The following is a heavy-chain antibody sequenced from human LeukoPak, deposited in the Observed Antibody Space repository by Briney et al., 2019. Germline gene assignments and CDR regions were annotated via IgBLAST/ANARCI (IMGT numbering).Heavy chain of an antibody. J-gene: IGHJ4*02. CDR2: FDPEDGET. CDR1: GYALTELS. V-gene: IGHV1-24*01. Sequence: ASVKVSCKVSGYALTELSMHWVRQAPGKGLEWMGGFDPEDGETIYAQKFQGRVTMTEDTSTDTAYMELCSLRSEDTAVYYCATCNPYYYGSRNLKELDYWGQGTLVTVSS. CDR3: ATCNPYYYGSRNLKELDY. D-gene: IGHD3-10*01.